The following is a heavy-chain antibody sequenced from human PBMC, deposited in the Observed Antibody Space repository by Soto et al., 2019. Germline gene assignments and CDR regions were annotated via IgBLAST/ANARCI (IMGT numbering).Heavy chain of an antibody. D-gene: IGHD3-3*01. V-gene: IGHV1-46*01. J-gene: IGHJ6*02. CDR3: ARGNYDFWSGPSAPYYYYGMDV. Sequence: ASVKVSCKASGYTFTSYYMHWVRQAPGQGLEWMGIINPSGGSTSYAQKFQGRVTMTRGTSTSTVYMELSSLRSEDTAVYYCARGNYDFWSGPSAPYYYYGMDVWGQGTTVTVSS. CDR2: INPSGGST. CDR1: GYTFTSYY.